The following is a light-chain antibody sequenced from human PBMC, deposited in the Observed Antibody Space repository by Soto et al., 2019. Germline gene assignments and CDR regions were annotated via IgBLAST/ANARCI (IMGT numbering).Light chain of an antibody. V-gene: IGKV3-20*01. CDR1: QSVSSRF. J-gene: IGKJ5*01. Sequence: EIVLTQSPGTXSXXPXXXXXXXXSASQSVSSRFLAWYQQKPGQAPRLLMYGASSRATGIPDRFSGSGSGTDFTLTISRLEPEDFAVYYCQQYGTSPITFGQGTRLEIK. CDR2: GAS. CDR3: QQYGTSPIT.